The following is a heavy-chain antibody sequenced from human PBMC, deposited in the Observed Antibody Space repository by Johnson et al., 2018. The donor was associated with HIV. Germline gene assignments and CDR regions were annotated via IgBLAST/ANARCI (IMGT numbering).Heavy chain of an antibody. CDR1: GFTFSSYA. CDR2: ISYDGSNQ. J-gene: IGHJ3*02. CDR3: AIIPPGGAGKGADAFDI. D-gene: IGHD1-26*01. V-gene: IGHV3-30*04. Sequence: QVQLVESGGGVVQPGRSLRLSCAASGFTFSSYAMHWVRQAPGKGLEWVAVISYDGSNQYYADSVKGRFTISRDNSKNTLYLQMNSLRAEDTAVYYCAIIPPGGAGKGADAFDIWGQGTMVTVSS.